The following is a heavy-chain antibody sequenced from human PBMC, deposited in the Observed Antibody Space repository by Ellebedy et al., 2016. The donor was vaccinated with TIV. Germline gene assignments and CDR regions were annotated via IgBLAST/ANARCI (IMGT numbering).Heavy chain of an antibody. J-gene: IGHJ4*02. V-gene: IGHV4-59*11. CDR2: IYYNGLT. CDR3: ASHYSASGWRSYFDS. Sequence: MPSETLSLTCTVSGASINNLFWSWIRQTPGKGLEWIGYIYYNGLTNSSPSLRSRVTISIGPSKTQFSLNLTSVTAADTAVYYCASHYSASGWRSYFDSWGQGTPVTVSS. CDR1: GASINNLF. D-gene: IGHD6-19*01.